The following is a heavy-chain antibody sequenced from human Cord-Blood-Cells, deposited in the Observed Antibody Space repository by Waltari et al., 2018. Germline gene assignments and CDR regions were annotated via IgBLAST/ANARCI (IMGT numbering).Heavy chain of an antibody. CDR3: ARSSGYYYYGMDV. Sequence: ERQLVETGGGLIKPVGSLRLSCAASWFTVSSTPMRRARQAPGKGLEWISVINSGGSTYYADSVKGRVTISRDNSKSTLYLQMNSLRAEDTAVYYCARSSGYYYYGMDVWGQGTTVTVSS. D-gene: IGHD6-19*01. J-gene: IGHJ6*02. CDR1: WFTVSSTP. V-gene: IGHV3-53*02. CDR2: INSGGST.